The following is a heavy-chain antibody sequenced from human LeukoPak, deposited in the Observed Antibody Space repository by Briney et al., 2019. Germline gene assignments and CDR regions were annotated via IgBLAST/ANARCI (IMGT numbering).Heavy chain of an antibody. J-gene: IGHJ4*02. Sequence: GGSLRLSCAASGFTVSSNYMSWVRQAPGKGLEWVSVIYSGGSTYYADSVKGRFTISRDNSKNTLYLQMNSLRAEDTAVYYCARHNVLLWFGEVNYWGQGTLVTVSS. CDR2: IYSGGST. V-gene: IGHV3-66*04. CDR3: ARHNVLLWFGEVNY. CDR1: GFTVSSNY. D-gene: IGHD3-10*01.